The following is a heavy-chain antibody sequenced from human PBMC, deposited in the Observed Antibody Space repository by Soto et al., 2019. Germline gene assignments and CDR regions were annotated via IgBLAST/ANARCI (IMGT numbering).Heavy chain of an antibody. J-gene: IGHJ6*02. CDR1: GGSISSYY. V-gene: IGHV4-59*01. CDR2: IYYSGST. Sequence: SETLSLTCTVSGGSISSYYWSWIRQPPGKGLEWIGYIYYSGSTNYNPSLKSRVTISVDTSKNQFSLKLSSVTAADTAVYYCARSVDIVVVPAAMPLQYGMDVWGQGTTVTVSS. D-gene: IGHD2-2*01. CDR3: ARSVDIVVVPAAMPLQYGMDV.